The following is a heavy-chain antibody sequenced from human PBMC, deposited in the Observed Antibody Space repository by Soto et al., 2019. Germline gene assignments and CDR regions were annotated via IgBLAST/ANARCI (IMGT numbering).Heavy chain of an antibody. V-gene: IGHV4-59*01. CDR1: GGAISSFY. D-gene: IGHD3-10*01. CDR3: ARVMKGSGSYLNTFDY. Sequence: QVQLQESGPGLVKPSETLSLNCTVSGGAISSFYWSWIRQSPGKGLEWIGYIYYTGSTVYNPSLKRRVTISLDTSKTQLSLKLSSVTAADTAVYYCARVMKGSGSYLNTFDYWGQGTLVTVAS. J-gene: IGHJ4*02. CDR2: IYYTGST.